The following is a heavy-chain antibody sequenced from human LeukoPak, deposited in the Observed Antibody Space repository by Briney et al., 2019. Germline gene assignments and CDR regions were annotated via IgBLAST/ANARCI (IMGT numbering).Heavy chain of an antibody. Sequence: KESGPTLVKATQTLTLTCSFSGFSLSTSRMGLAWIRQPPGNALECLALIYWNDDNLNSPSLKSRLTIAKDTSQNEVVLTMTNMDPVDTATYYCAHRRGYVWFDPWGQGTLVSVSS. CDR2: IYWNDDN. J-gene: IGHJ5*02. CDR3: AHRRGYVWFDP. V-gene: IGHV2-5*01. D-gene: IGHD5-12*01. CDR1: GFSLSTSRMG.